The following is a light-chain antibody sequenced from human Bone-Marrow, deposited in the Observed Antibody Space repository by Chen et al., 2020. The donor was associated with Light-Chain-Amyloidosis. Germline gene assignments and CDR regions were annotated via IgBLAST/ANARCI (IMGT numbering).Light chain of an antibody. CDR2: RDT. Sequence: SYELTQPPSVSVSPGQTARITCSGDDLPTKYAYWYQQKPGQAPVLLINRDTERPSGISERFSGSGSGTTATLTISGGQAEDGAEYHCQSADSSGTYEVIFGGGTMLTVL. CDR1: DLPTKY. J-gene: IGLJ2*01. V-gene: IGLV3-25*03. CDR3: QSADSSGTYEVI.